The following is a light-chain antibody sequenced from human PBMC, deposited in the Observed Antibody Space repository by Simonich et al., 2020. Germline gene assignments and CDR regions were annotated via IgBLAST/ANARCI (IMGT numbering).Light chain of an antibody. J-gene: IGLJ3*02. Sequence: QSVLTQPPSASGNPGQRVAISCSGSSSNIGSNYVYWYQQLPGTAPKLLIYRNNQRPSAVPDRVSGSKSGTAASLAISGLRSEDEADYYCAAWDDSLSGSWVFGGGTKLTVL. CDR1: SSNIGSNY. CDR3: AAWDDSLSGSWV. CDR2: RNN. V-gene: IGLV1-47*01.